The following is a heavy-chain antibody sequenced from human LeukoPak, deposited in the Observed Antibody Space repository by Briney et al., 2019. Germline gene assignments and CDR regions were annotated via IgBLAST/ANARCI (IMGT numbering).Heavy chain of an antibody. D-gene: IGHD3-9*01. V-gene: IGHV3-21*01. CDR2: ITYNGIYI. CDR1: GFTFNGDS. CDR3: ARESLIDY. J-gene: IGHJ4*02. Sequence: GGSLRLSCAASGFTFNGDSMSWVRQAPGKGLEWVSSITYNGIYIYYADSLKGRVTISRDNAKNSLYLQLNSLRAEDTAVYYCARESLIDYWGQGTLVSVSS.